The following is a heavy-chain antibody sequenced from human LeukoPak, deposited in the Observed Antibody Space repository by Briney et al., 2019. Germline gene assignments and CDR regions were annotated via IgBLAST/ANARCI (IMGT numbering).Heavy chain of an antibody. V-gene: IGHV3-23*01. Sequence: GGSLRLSCAASGFTFSNYAMTWVRQAPGKGLEWVSTISGSGDRTYYADPVKGRFTISRDNSKNTLYVQMNSLRAEDTAVYYCAKDIRSSWYYFQDWGQGTLVTVSS. CDR1: GFTFSNYA. J-gene: IGHJ1*01. D-gene: IGHD6-13*01. CDR2: ISGSGDRT. CDR3: AKDIRSSWYYFQD.